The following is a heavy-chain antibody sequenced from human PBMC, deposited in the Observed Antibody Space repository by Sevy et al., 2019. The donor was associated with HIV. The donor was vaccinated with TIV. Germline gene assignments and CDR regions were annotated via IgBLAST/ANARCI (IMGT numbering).Heavy chain of an antibody. CDR2: INANSGGT. J-gene: IGHJ5*02. CDR3: ARDLADIVVVPAAEGNWFDP. CDR1: GYTFTGYY. Sequence: ASVKVSCKASGYTFTGYYMHWVRQAPGQGLEWMGWINANSGGTNYAQKFQGRVTMTRDTSISTAYMELSRLRSDDTAVYYCARDLADIVVVPAAEGNWFDPWGQGTLVTVSS. V-gene: IGHV1-2*02. D-gene: IGHD2-2*01.